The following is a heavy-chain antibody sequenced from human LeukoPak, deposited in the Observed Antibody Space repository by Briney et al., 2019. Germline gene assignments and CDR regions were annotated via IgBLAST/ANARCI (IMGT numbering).Heavy chain of an antibody. CDR3: ARHLYSESYYF. V-gene: IGHV4-4*02. CDR2: IYHSGST. J-gene: IGHJ4*02. Sequence: PSGTLSLTCAVSGGSISSDNWWTWLRQPPGKGLEWIGQIYHSGSTTYSPSLKSRVTISIDTSKNQFSLKLSSVTAADTAVYYCARHLYSESYYFWGQGTLVTVSS. D-gene: IGHD1-26*01. CDR1: GGSISSDNW.